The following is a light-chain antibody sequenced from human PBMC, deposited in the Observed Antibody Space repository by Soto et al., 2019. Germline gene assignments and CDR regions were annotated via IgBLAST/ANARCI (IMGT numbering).Light chain of an antibody. Sequence: EIVLTQSPATLSLSPGERATLSCRASKSVSSYLAWYQQKPGQATRILIYEASNRATGIPARFSGSGSGTDFTLTISSLEPEDFAVYYCQQRSNCPPVTCGAGTKVEIK. CDR3: QQRSNCPPVT. CDR1: KSVSSY. CDR2: EAS. V-gene: IGKV3-11*01. J-gene: IGKJ4*01.